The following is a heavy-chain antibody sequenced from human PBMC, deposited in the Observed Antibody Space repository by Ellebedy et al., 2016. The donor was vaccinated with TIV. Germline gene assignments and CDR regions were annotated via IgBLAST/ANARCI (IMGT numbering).Heavy chain of an antibody. CDR1: GFTFSNAW. D-gene: IGHD3-10*01. Sequence: GESLKISCAASGFTFSNAWMSWVRQAPGKGLEWVGRIKSKTDGGTTDYAAPVKGRFTISRDDSKNTLYLQMNSLKTEDTAVYYCTTEEYYYGSGSYSSFFDYWGQGTLVTVSS. CDR2: IKSKTDGGTT. V-gene: IGHV3-15*01. CDR3: TTEEYYYGSGSYSSFFDY. J-gene: IGHJ4*02.